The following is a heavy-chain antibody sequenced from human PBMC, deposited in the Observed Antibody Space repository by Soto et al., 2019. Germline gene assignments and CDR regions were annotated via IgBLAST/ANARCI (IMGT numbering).Heavy chain of an antibody. CDR2: IYYSGST. Sequence: QVQLQESGPGLVKPSQTLSLTCTVSGGSISSGDYYWSWIRQPPGKGLEWIGYIYYSGSTCYNPSLKSRVAISVSTSMYQCSLELSSVTAADTAVDYCARGRGYYYAWRSSFDPWGQGTLVTVSS. CDR3: ARGRGYYYAWRSSFDP. V-gene: IGHV4-30-4*01. D-gene: IGHD3-10*01. CDR1: GGSISSGDYY. J-gene: IGHJ5*02.